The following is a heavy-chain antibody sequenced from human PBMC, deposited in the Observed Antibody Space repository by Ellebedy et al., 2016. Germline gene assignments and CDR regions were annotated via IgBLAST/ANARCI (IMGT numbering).Heavy chain of an antibody. V-gene: IGHV3-21*01. J-gene: IGHJ5*02. Sequence: GESLKISXAASGFTFSTYAMSWVRQAPGKGLEWVSSISSSSSYIYYADSVKGRFTISRDNAKNSLYLQMNSLRAEDTAVYYCARGGGGSLSFNWFDPWGQGTLVTVSS. CDR3: ARGGGGSLSFNWFDP. CDR2: ISSSSSYI. CDR1: GFTFSTYA. D-gene: IGHD3-16*01.